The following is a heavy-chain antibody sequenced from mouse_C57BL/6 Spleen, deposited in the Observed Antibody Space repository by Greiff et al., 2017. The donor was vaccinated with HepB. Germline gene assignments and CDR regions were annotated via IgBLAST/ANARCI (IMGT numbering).Heavy chain of an antibody. CDR1: GYTFTSYW. CDR2: IHPNSGST. CDR3: ALITTVADWYFDV. V-gene: IGHV1-64*01. D-gene: IGHD1-1*01. J-gene: IGHJ1*03. Sequence: QVQLQQPGAELVKPGASVKLSCKASGYTFTSYWMHWVKQRPGQGLEWIGMIHPNSGSTNYNEKFKSKATLTVDKSSSTAYMQLSSLTSEDSAVYYCALITTVADWYFDVWGTGTTVTVSS.